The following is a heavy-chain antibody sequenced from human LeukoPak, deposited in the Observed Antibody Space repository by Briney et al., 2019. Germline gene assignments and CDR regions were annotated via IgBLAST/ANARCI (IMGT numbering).Heavy chain of an antibody. CDR3: ARGEGQRQLVHIH. J-gene: IGHJ4*02. CDR1: GGSFSGYY. Sequence: TSETLSLTCAVHGGSFSGYYYTWIRQPPGKGLEWIGEINHSGSTTYNPSLNSRVIILVDTSENQFSLKLRSVTAADTAVYYCARGEGQRQLVHIHWGQGTLVTVSS. CDR2: INHSGST. V-gene: IGHV4-34*01. D-gene: IGHD6-13*01.